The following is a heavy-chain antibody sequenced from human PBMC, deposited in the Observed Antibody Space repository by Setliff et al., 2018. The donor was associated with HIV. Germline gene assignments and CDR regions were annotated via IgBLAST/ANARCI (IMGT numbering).Heavy chain of an antibody. V-gene: IGHV4-61*09. Sequence: SETLSLTCTVSGGSISSGSYYWSWIRQPAGKGLEWIGHIYTSGSTNYNPSLKSRVTISVGASKNQFSLKLSSVTAADTAVYYCARGNNGYHYDSSGYYHWGQGTLVTVSS. D-gene: IGHD3-22*01. CDR1: GGSISSGSYY. CDR3: ARGNNGYHYDSSGYYH. CDR2: IYTSGST. J-gene: IGHJ5*02.